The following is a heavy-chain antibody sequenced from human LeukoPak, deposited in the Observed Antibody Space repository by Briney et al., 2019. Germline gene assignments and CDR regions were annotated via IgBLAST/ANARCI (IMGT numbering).Heavy chain of an antibody. CDR3: ARIGYSSSCNDY. V-gene: IGHV3-7*01. D-gene: IGHD6-13*01. CDR1: GFTFTNYL. Sequence: PGGSLKLSCAASGFTFTNYLMTWVRQAPGKGLEWVANIKQDGSVKYYLDSVKGRFTISRDNAKNSLYLQMNSLRAEDTAVYYCARIGYSSSCNDYWGQGTLVTVSS. J-gene: IGHJ4*02. CDR2: IKQDGSVK.